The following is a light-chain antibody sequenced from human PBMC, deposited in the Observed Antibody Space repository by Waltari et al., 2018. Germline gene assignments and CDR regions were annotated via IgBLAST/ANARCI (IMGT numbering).Light chain of an antibody. CDR1: QSVLERSNSKNS. V-gene: IGKV4-1*01. Sequence: DIVMTQSPDSLAVSLGERASITCKSSQSVLERSNSKNSLAWYQQKPGQRPKLLIYWVSTRKSGVPDRFSGSGSGTDFTLIINSLQAEDVAVYFCQQYSTSPPTFGPGTRVDL. J-gene: IGKJ3*01. CDR3: QQYSTSPPT. CDR2: WVS.